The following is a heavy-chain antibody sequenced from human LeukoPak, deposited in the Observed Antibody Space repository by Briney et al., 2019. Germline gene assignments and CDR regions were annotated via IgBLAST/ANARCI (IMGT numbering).Heavy chain of an antibody. CDR1: GFTFSSYA. J-gene: IGHJ4*02. V-gene: IGHV3-23*01. CDR2: ITSAGTI. Sequence: AGGSLRLSCAASGFTFSSYAMCWVRQAPGKGLDWVSTITSAGTIYYADSVKGRFTISRDNSKNTLYLQMNSLRAEDTAVYYCAKDGGYSYGFEFDYWGQGTLVTVSS. D-gene: IGHD5-18*01. CDR3: AKDGGYSYGFEFDY.